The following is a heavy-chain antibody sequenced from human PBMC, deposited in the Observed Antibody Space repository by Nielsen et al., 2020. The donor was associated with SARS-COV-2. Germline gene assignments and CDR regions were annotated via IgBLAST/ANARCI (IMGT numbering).Heavy chain of an antibody. Sequence: SETLSLTCTVSGGSISSGGYYWSWIRQHPGKGLEWIGYIYYSGSTYYNPSLKSRVTISVDTSKNQFSLKLSSVTAADTAVYYCARDAYGDYTLGYWGQGTRVTVSS. CDR1: GGSISSGGYY. D-gene: IGHD4-17*01. V-gene: IGHV4-31*03. CDR3: ARDAYGDYTLGY. J-gene: IGHJ4*02. CDR2: IYYSGST.